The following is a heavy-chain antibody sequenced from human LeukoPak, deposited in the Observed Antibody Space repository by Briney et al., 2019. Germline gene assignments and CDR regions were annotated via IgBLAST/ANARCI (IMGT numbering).Heavy chain of an antibody. V-gene: IGHV5-51*01. CDR1: GYIFTRHW. J-gene: IGHJ4*02. D-gene: IGHD2-15*01. CDR3: ARGGTLVRDYFDY. Sequence: GEXXXXSCKSSGYIFTRHWIGWVRRVPGKGVEWMGIIYSDDSDTRYTPSFQGQVTISADKSISTAYLQWSSLKASDTAMYYCARGGTLVRDYFDYWGQGTLVTVSS. CDR2: IYSDDSDT.